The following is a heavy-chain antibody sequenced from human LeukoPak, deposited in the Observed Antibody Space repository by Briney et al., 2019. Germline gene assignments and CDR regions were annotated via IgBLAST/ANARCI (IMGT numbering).Heavy chain of an antibody. CDR1: GITLSSYW. Sequence: PGGSLRLSCAASGITLSSYWMGWVRQAPGKGLGWVANIKEDGIEKYYVDSVKGRFTISRDNAKNSLYLQMNSLRVEDTAVYYCARELNYYQYMDVWGKGTTVTVSS. V-gene: IGHV3-7*01. CDR2: IKEDGIEK. J-gene: IGHJ6*03. CDR3: ARELNYYQYMDV.